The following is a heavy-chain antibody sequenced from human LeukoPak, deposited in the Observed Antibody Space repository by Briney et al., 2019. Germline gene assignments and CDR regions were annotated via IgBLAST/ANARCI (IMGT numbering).Heavy chain of an antibody. Sequence: PGGSLRLSCAASGFTFSSYNMNWVRQAPGQGLEWVSSITSGSSYIYYADSVKGRFTISRDNSKNTLYLQMKSLRAEDTAVYYCAKGGGYEAQYYYYYLDVWGKGTTVTISS. CDR3: AKGGGYEAQYYYYYLDV. D-gene: IGHD5-12*01. V-gene: IGHV3-21*01. J-gene: IGHJ6*03. CDR2: ITSGSSYI. CDR1: GFTFSSYN.